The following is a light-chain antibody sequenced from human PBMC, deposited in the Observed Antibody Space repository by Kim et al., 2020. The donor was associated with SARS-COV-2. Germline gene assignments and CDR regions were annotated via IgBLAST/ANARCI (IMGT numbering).Light chain of an antibody. CDR2: DVT. Sequence: PGQSLNISCTGARNNISFYNYVSWYQHHPGIAPKLIIYDVTKRPSGVPDRFSGSKSGNTASLTVSGLQSEDEADYYCCSYAGDYVIFGGGTQLTVL. V-gene: IGLV2-11*01. CDR3: CSYAGDYVI. CDR1: RNNISFYNY. J-gene: IGLJ2*01.